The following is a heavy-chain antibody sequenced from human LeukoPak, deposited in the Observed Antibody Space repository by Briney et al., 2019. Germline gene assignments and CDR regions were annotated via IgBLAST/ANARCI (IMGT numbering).Heavy chain of an antibody. Sequence: GGSLRLSCAASGFTFTSYSMNWVRQAPGKGLEWVSTISGGGGSTYYADSVKGRFTISRDNSKNTLYLQVNSLRAEDTAVYYCARGLDEDYWGQGTLVTVSS. CDR3: ARGLDEDY. D-gene: IGHD3/OR15-3a*01. V-gene: IGHV3-23*01. J-gene: IGHJ4*02. CDR1: GFTFTSYS. CDR2: ISGGGGST.